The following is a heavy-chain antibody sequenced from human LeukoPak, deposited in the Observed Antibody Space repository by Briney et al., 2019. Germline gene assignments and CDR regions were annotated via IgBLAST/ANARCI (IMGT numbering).Heavy chain of an antibody. J-gene: IGHJ4*02. CDR3: VRDTIYRSSTSCSSSGVDY. V-gene: IGHV3-48*04. CDR2: ISSSSSTI. D-gene: IGHD2-2*01. CDR1: GFTFSTYS. Sequence: GGSLRLSCAASGFTFSTYSMNWVRRAPGKGLEWVSYISSSSSTIYYADSVKGRFTISRDNARNSLYLQMNSLRAEDTAIYYCVRDTIYRSSTSCSSSGVDYWGQGTLVTVSS.